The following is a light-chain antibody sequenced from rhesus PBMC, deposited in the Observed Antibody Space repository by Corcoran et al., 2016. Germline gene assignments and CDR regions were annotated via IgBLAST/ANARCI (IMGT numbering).Light chain of an antibody. CDR2: YAS. CDR1: QGISKY. CDR3: QQHNSYPLT. Sequence: DIQMTQSPSSLSASVGDTVTITWRASQGISKYLAWYQQKPGKAPKPLINYASNLESGVPSRCSGSGSGTDFTVAISSLQPEGFANYYCQQHNSYPLTFGGGTKVELK. J-gene: IGKJ4*01. V-gene: IGKV1S14*01.